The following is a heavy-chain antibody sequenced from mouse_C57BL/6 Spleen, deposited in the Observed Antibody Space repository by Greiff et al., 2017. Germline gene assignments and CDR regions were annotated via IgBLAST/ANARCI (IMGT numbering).Heavy chain of an antibody. J-gene: IGHJ1*03. Sequence: QVQLQQSGAELVRPGASVTLSCKASGYTFTDYEMHWVKQTPVHGLEWIGAIDPETGGTAYNQKFKGKAILTADKSSSTAYMELRSLTSDDSAVYYCTKITRGYFDVWGTGTTVTVSS. V-gene: IGHV1-15*01. D-gene: IGHD1-1*01. CDR2: IDPETGGT. CDR1: GYTFTDYE. CDR3: TKITRGYFDV.